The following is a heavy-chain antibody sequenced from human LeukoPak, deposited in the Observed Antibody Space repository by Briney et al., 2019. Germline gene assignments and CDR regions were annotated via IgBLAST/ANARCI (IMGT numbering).Heavy chain of an antibody. D-gene: IGHD2-2*01. CDR1: GGSISSSNYY. CDR3: ATELRYCSSTSCRGNY. CDR2: IYYNGAT. V-gene: IGHV4-39*01. J-gene: IGHJ4*02. Sequence: SETLSLTCTVSGGSISSSNYYWGWIRQPPGKGLEWIGTIYYNGATQYNPSLRSRVTISVDTSKNQFSLRLNSVTAADTAVYYCATELRYCSSTSCRGNYWGQGTLVTVSS.